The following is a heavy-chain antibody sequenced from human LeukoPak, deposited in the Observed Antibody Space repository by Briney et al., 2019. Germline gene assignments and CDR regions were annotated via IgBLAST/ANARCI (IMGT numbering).Heavy chain of an antibody. CDR1: GGSISSSSYY. V-gene: IGHV4-39*01. Sequence: TETLSLTCTVSGGSISSSSYYWGWIRQPPGKGLEWIGSIYYSGSTYYNPSLKSRVTISVDTSKNQFSLKLSSVTAADTAVYYCARRYDFWSGYYPFFDYWGQGTLVTVSS. J-gene: IGHJ4*02. CDR3: ARRYDFWSGYYPFFDY. D-gene: IGHD3-3*01. CDR2: IYYSGST.